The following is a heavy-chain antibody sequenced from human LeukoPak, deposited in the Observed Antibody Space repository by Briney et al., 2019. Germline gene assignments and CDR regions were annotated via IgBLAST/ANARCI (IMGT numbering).Heavy chain of an antibody. D-gene: IGHD1-26*01. CDR3: ARDRVGATSPRYFDL. CDR2: IYYSGSA. CDR1: GGSISSGDYY. V-gene: IGHV4-30-4*08. Sequence: SQTLSLTCTVSGGSISSGDYYWSWIRQPPGKGREWIGYIYYSGSAYYNPSLKSRVTISVDTSKNQFSLKLSSVTAADTAVYYCARDRVGATSPRYFDLWGRGTLVTVSS. J-gene: IGHJ2*01.